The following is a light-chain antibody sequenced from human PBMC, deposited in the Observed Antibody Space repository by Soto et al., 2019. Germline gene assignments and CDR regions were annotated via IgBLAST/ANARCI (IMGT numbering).Light chain of an antibody. CDR1: PSVSSH. CDR3: QQYTTSSWT. Sequence: EIVLTQSPATLSLSPVARATLSCRASPSVSSHLAWYQQKPGQAPRLLIYDASKRATGIPARFSGSGSGTDFTLTISRLEPEDFAVYYCQQYTTSSWTFGQGTKVDIK. V-gene: IGKV3-11*01. J-gene: IGKJ1*01. CDR2: DAS.